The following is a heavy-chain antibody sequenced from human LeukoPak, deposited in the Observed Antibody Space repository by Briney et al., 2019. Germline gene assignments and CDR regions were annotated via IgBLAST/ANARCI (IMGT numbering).Heavy chain of an antibody. Sequence: GGSLRLSCAASGFSFSTCAMNWVRQAPGKGLEWVSAISGGGSNTYYADSVKGRFTISRDNSKNTLYLQMNSLGAEDTALYYCAKDVRGYNRPFDYWGQGTLVTASS. CDR1: GFSFSTCA. V-gene: IGHV3-23*01. D-gene: IGHD3-10*02. J-gene: IGHJ4*02. CDR2: ISGGGSNT. CDR3: AKDVRGYNRPFDY.